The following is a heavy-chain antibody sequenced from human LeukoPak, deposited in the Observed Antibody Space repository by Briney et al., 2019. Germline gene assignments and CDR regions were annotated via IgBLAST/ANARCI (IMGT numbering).Heavy chain of an antibody. CDR2: FYHSGST. CDR3: ARVGGSTSGSYYPNWSDP. D-gene: IGHD1-26*01. V-gene: IGHV4-4*02. Sequence: SGTLSLTCAVSGGSISSSNWWSWVRQPPGKGLEWSGDFYHSGSTNYNPSLKSRVTISVDKSNNQSSLKLSSVTAADTAVYYCARVGGSTSGSYYPNWSDPWGQGTLVTVSS. J-gene: IGHJ5*02. CDR1: GGSISSSNW.